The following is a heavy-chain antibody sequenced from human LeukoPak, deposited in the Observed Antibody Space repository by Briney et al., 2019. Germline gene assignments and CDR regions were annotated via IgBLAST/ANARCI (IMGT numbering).Heavy chain of an antibody. V-gene: IGHV3-21*01. D-gene: IGHD6-6*01. CDR2: ISSSSSYI. CDR1: GFAFSSYS. Sequence: GGSLRLSCAASGFAFSSYSMNWVRQAPGKGLEWVSSISSSSSYIYYADSVKGRFTISRDNAKNSLYLQMNSLRAEDTAVYYCARDGEGSIAANDYWGQGTLVTVSS. CDR3: ARDGEGSIAANDY. J-gene: IGHJ4*02.